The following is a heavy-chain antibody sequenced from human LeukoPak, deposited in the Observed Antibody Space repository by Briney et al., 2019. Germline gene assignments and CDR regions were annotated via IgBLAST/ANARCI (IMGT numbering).Heavy chain of an antibody. CDR1: GGTFSSYA. CDR3: ARVDYYDSSGYYFDY. J-gene: IGHJ4*02. Sequence: GASVKVSCKASGGTFSSYAISWVRQAPGQGLEWMGGIIPIFGTANYAQKFQGRVTITTDESTSTAYMELSSLRSEDTAVYYCARVDYYDSSGYYFDYWGQGTLVTVS. D-gene: IGHD3-22*01. CDR2: IIPIFGTA. V-gene: IGHV1-69*05.